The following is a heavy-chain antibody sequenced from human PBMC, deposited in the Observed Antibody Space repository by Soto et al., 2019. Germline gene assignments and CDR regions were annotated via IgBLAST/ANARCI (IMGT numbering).Heavy chain of an antibody. CDR1: GDAFQSYA. CDR3: ARDPTNDYGDDTFDY. Sequence: QVLLLQSGSEVKKPGSSVKVSCKASGDAFQSYAIHWVRQAPGQGLEYMGRIIPSYDRTKYAQKFLGRLTVTADMYTSTVYMELSSLRSEDTAVYYCARDPTNDYGDDTFDYWGQGTKVIVSS. D-gene: IGHD4-17*01. J-gene: IGHJ4*02. V-gene: IGHV1-69*06. CDR2: IIPSYDRT.